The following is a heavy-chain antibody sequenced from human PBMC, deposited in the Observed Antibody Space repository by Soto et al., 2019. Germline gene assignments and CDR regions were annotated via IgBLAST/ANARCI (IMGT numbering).Heavy chain of an antibody. CDR1: GGSISSYY. CDR3: ARARKPGGRYCSGGSCYRTYWYFDL. J-gene: IGHJ2*01. D-gene: IGHD2-15*01. CDR2: INHSGST. Sequence: SETLSLTCTVSGGSISSYYWSWIRQPPGKGMEWIGYINHSGSTNYNPSLKSRVTISVDTSNNQFSLKLSSVTAADTAVYYCARARKPGGRYCSGGSCYRTYWYFDLWGRGTLATVSS. V-gene: IGHV4-59*12.